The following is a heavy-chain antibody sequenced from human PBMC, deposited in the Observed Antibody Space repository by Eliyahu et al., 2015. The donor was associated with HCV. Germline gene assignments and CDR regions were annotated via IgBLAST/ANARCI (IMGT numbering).Heavy chain of an antibody. CDR1: GGSFSGXY. J-gene: IGHJ4*02. V-gene: IGHV4-34*01. Sequence: QVQLQQWGAGLLKPSETLSLTCAVYGGSFSGXYWSWTRQPPGKGLEWVGEVNDRGRTNXNPSLKSRVAISRDTSKNQFSLELRSVTAADTAIYYCARGHGTSCTLFTCLNAFDSWGQGTLVTVSS. CDR2: VNDRGRT. CDR3: ARGHGTSCTLFTCLNAFDS. D-gene: IGHD2-8*01.